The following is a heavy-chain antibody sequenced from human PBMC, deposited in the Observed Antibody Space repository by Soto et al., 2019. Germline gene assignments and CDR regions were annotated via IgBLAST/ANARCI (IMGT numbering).Heavy chain of an antibody. CDR2: IYSGGST. CDR1: GFTVSSNY. CDR3: ARPLSPVFPAYGMDV. V-gene: IGHV3-53*01. Sequence: EVQLVESGGGLIQPGGSLRLSCAASGFTVSSNYMNWVRQAPGKGLEWVSVIYSGGSTYYADSVKGRFTISRDNSMNTLYLQMNSLRAEDTAVYYCARPLSPVFPAYGMDVWGQGTTVTVSS. D-gene: IGHD2-2*01. J-gene: IGHJ6*02.